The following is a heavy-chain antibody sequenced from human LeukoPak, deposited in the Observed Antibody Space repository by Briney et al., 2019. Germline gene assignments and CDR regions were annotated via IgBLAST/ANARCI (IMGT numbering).Heavy chain of an antibody. J-gene: IGHJ4*02. V-gene: IGHV3-30*04. D-gene: IGHD6-13*01. CDR3: ARDGRYSSRYYFDY. Sequence: GGSLRLSCAASGFTFSDYSMHWVRQAPGKGLEWVAVISYDGSNKYYADSVKGRFTISRDNSKNTLYLQMNSLRAEDTAVYYCARDGRYSSRYYFDYWGQGTLVTVSS. CDR2: ISYDGSNK. CDR1: GFTFSDYS.